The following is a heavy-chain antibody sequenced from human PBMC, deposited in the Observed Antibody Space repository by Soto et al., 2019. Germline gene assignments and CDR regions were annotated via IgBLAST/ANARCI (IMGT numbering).Heavy chain of an antibody. V-gene: IGHV6-1*01. CDR3: ARGTPYYYDSSGYSDAFDI. CDR1: GDSVSSNSAA. Sequence: TLSLTCAISGDSVSSNSAAWNWIRQSPSRGLEWLGRTYYRSKWYYGYAVSVKSRITIKADTSKNQFSLQLNSVTPEDTAVYYCARGTPYYYDSSGYSDAFDIWGQGTMVTVSS. D-gene: IGHD3-22*01. J-gene: IGHJ3*02. CDR2: TYYRSKWYY.